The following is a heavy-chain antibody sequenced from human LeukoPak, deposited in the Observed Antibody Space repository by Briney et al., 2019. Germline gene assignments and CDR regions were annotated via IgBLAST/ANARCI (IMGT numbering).Heavy chain of an antibody. V-gene: IGHV3-21*01. J-gene: IGHJ4*02. D-gene: IGHD3-3*01. Sequence: EGSLRLSCAGSGFRFGSYTMNWVRQAPGRGPEWVSSISSTSRYIYYADSVKGRFTVSRDFTESSLYLQMNSLTVDDTAVYYCATDPYDFWSGYHGLYFDSWGQGTLVTVSS. CDR1: GFRFGSYT. CDR3: ATDPYDFWSGYHGLYFDS. CDR2: ISSTSRYI.